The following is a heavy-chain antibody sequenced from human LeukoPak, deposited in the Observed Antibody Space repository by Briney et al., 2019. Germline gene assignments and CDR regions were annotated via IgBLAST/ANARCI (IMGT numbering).Heavy chain of an antibody. V-gene: IGHV4-59*01. D-gene: IGHD2-15*01. CDR3: ARTIRRGWFDL. Sequence: SETLSLTCNVSGASISDYYWSWVRQSPEKGLEWIACLYYSGSSHYNPSLRSRVAISGDTSKNQFSLKLTSVTTADTAVYYCARTIRRGWFDLWGRGTLVTVSS. CDR2: LYYSGSS. J-gene: IGHJ2*01. CDR1: GASISDYY.